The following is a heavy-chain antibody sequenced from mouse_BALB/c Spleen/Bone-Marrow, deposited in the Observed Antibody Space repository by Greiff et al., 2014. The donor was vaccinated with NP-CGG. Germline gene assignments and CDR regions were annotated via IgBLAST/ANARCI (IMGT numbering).Heavy chain of an antibody. CDR2: IYPGDGDT. CDR3: ARRGYYYGSSYVDY. J-gene: IGHJ2*01. V-gene: IGHV1-80*01. D-gene: IGHD1-1*01. Sequence: QVQLQQSGAELVRPGSSVKISCKASGYAFSSYWMNWVKQRPGQGLEWIGQIYPGDGDTNYNGKFKGKATLTADKSSSTAYMQLSSLTSEDSAVYFCARRGYYYGSSYVDYWGQGTTFTVSS. CDR1: GYAFSSYW.